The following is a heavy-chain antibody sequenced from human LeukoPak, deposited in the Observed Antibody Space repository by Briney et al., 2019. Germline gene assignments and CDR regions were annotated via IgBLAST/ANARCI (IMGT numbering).Heavy chain of an antibody. Sequence: PSETLSLTCTVSGGSISSSSSYWGWIRQPPGKGLEWIGRIYTSGSTNYNPSLKSRVTMSVDTSKNQFSLKLSSVTAADTAVYYCARDSYYYDSSGYYRYDYWGQGTLVTVSS. D-gene: IGHD3-22*01. CDR2: IYTSGST. CDR1: GGSISSSSSY. V-gene: IGHV4-39*07. CDR3: ARDSYYYDSSGYYRYDY. J-gene: IGHJ4*02.